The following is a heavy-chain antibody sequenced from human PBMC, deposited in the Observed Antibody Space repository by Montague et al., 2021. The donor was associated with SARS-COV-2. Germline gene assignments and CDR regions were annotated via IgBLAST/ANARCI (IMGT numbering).Heavy chain of an antibody. CDR3: ARAANILSGFYNHPFEY. V-gene: IGHV4-61*01. Sequence: SETLSLTCTVSGGSVISDTYFWSWIRQPPGKGLEWIAYIYDSDTTNNNPSFWSRVSMSSDRSKNQFSLKLTSVTPADTAMYYCARAANILSGFYNHPFEYWGQGILVTVSS. CDR1: GGSVISDTYF. D-gene: IGHD3-9*01. J-gene: IGHJ4*02. CDR2: IYDSDTT.